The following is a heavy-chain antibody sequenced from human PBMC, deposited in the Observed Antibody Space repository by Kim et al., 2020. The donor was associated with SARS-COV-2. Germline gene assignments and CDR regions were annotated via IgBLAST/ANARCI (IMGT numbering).Heavy chain of an antibody. V-gene: IGHV7-4-1*02. J-gene: IGHJ4*02. CDR3: ARDSTGYFDS. Sequence: KPTYAQGFTGRFVFSWDTSVSTAYLQVSNLKAEDTAVYYCARDSTGYFDSWGQGTLVTVSS. D-gene: IGHD2-8*02. CDR2: KP.